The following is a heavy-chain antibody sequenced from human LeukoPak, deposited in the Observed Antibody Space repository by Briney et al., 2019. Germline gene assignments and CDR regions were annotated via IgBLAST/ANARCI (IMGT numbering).Heavy chain of an antibody. Sequence: GASVKVSCKASGGTFSSYAISWVRQAPEQGLEWMGGIIPIFGTANYAQKFQGRVTITADESTSTAYMELSSLRSEDTAVYYCARDGSGSYDAFDIWGQGTMVTVSS. V-gene: IGHV1-69*13. CDR2: IIPIFGTA. CDR1: GGTFSSYA. CDR3: ARDGSGSYDAFDI. D-gene: IGHD1-26*01. J-gene: IGHJ3*02.